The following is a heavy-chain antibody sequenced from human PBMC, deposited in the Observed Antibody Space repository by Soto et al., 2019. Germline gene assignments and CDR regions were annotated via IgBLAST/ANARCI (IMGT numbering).Heavy chain of an antibody. D-gene: IGHD3-10*01. CDR1: GDRFTSYA. Sequence: QVQLEQSGAEVKKPGSSVTVSCKASGDRFTSYAISWVRQAPGQGLEWVGTVLPVLGTTNYAQKLRGRVISTADESTSTAYMELGSLRSDDTAIYYCARDRADRGFDYWGQGTLVTVSS. V-gene: IGHV1-69*18. CDR3: ARDRADRGFDY. CDR2: VLPVLGTT. J-gene: IGHJ4*02.